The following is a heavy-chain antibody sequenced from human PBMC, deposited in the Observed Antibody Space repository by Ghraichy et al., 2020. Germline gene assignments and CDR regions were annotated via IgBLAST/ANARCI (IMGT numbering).Heavy chain of an antibody. CDR2: IYYSGST. V-gene: IGHV4-59*01. CDR3: ASRLYSSSSFYAFDI. D-gene: IGHD6-6*01. Sequence: SETLSLTCTVSGGSISSYYWSWIRQPPGKGLEWIGYIYYSGSTNYNPSLKSRVTISVDRSKNQFSLRLSSVTAADTAVYYCASRLYSSSSFYAFDIWGQGIMVTVSS. CDR1: GGSISSYY. J-gene: IGHJ3*02.